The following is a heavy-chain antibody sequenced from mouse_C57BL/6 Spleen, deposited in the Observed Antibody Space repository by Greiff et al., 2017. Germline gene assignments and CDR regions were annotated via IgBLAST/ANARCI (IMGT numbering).Heavy chain of an antibody. CDR3: ARDYYDYGEGYFGV. D-gene: IGHD2-4*01. CDR1: GFTFSDYY. V-gene: IGHV5-16*01. Sequence: VQLQESEGGLVQPGSSMKLSCTASGFTFSDYYMAWVRQVPGKGLEWVANINYDGSSTYYLDSLKSRFIISRDNAKNILYLQMSSLKSEDTATYYCARDYYDYGEGYFGVWGTGTTVTVS. J-gene: IGHJ1*03. CDR2: INYDGSST.